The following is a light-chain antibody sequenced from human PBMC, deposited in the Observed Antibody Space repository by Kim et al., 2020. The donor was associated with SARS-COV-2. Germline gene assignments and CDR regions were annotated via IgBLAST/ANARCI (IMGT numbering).Light chain of an antibody. CDR3: QQYNDWLT. J-gene: IGKJ4*01. Sequence: EIVMTQSPATPSVSPGERVILSCRASQSISSNLAWYQQKPGQTPRLLIYGASTRATGIPARFSGSGSGTEFTLTISSLQSEDFAVYYCQQYNDWLTFGGGTKLEI. CDR2: GAS. V-gene: IGKV3-15*01. CDR1: QSISSN.